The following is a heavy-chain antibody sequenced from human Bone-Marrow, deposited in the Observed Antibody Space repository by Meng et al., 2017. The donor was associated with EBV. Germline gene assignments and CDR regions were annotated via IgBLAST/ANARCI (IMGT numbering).Heavy chain of an antibody. V-gene: IGHV1-69*01. D-gene: IGHD3-10*01. CDR3: ASESGRGFTPDY. J-gene: IGHJ4*02. Sequence: QVQLVQSGAAVKKPGSSVNVSCEPSGRTFSSDAISWVRQAPGQGLVWLGGLIPMSGAPYYAQNFQGRVTITADESTSTHYMELSNLRSEDTAMYYCASESGRGFTPDYWGQGTLVTVSS. CDR2: LIPMSGAP. CDR1: GRTFSSDA.